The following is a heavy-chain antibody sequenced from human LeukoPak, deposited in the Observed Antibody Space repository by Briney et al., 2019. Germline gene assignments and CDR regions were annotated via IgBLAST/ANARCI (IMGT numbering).Heavy chain of an antibody. J-gene: IGHJ4*02. V-gene: IGHV4-30-2*01. CDR3: ARQLRGEAVAGHLQPFDY. D-gene: IGHD6-19*01. Sequence: SETLSLTCTVSGGSIMVAAYSWSWIRQPPGKGLEWIGYIYYSGRTYYNPSLKSRVTISVDTSKNQFSLKLSSVTAADTAVYFCARQLRGEAVAGHLQPFDYWGQGTLVTVSS. CDR1: GGSIMVAAYS. CDR2: IYYSGRT.